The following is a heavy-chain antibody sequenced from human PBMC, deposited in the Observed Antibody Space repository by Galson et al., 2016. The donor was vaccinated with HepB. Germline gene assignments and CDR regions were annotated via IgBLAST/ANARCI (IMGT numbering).Heavy chain of an antibody. D-gene: IGHD6-25*01. CDR2: INPNGGSA. CDR1: GYTLTTYH. CDR3: STGGGYNWFDP. J-gene: IGHJ5*02. V-gene: IGHV1-46*01. Sequence: SVKVSCKASGYTLTTYHMHWVRQAPGQGLEWMGIINPNGGSASYSPKFQGRVTLTRDTSTSTVYMELSSLKSDDTALYYCSTGGGYNWFDPWGQGTLVTVSS.